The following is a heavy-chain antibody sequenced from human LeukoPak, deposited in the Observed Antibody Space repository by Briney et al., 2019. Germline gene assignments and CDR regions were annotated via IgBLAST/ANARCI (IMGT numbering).Heavy chain of an antibody. CDR1: GGSVSSSGYY. D-gene: IGHD2-2*01. Sequence: SETLSLTCTVSGGSVSSSGYYWGWICQPPGKGLEWIGSIYYSGSTSYIPSLKSRVTISLDTSKNQFSLKLSSVTAADTAVYYCARHGSTSSWPADYWGQGTLVTVSS. CDR3: ARHGSTSSWPADY. V-gene: IGHV4-39*01. CDR2: IYYSGST. J-gene: IGHJ4*02.